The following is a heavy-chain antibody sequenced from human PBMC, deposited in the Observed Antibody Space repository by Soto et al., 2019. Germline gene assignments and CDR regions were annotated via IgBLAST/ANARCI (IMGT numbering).Heavy chain of an antibody. CDR1: GFTFTGYS. Sequence: EVQLVESGGGLVQPGGSLRLSCAASGFTFTGYSMHWVRQAPGKGLEYVSGISSNGGSTNYANSVKGRFTISRDNSKNTLYLHMDSLRAEDMAVYYCARDRPGGSCYDYWGQGTLVTVSS. D-gene: IGHD2-15*01. V-gene: IGHV3-64*01. CDR3: ARDRPGGSCYDY. CDR2: ISSNGGST. J-gene: IGHJ4*02.